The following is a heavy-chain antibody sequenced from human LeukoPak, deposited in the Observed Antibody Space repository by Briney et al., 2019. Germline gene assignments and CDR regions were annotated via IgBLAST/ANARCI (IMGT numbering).Heavy chain of an antibody. CDR3: ARDRRITMVRAAQGNCFDP. Sequence: ASVKVSCKASGYTFTDYYLHWVRQAPGQGLEWMGWINPNSGDTNYAQKLQGRVTMTTYTTTSTAYMELRSLRTDDTAVYYCARDRRITMVRAAQGNCFDPWGQGTLVTASS. V-gene: IGHV1-2*02. CDR1: GYTFTDYY. D-gene: IGHD3-10*01. J-gene: IGHJ5*02. CDR2: INPNSGDT.